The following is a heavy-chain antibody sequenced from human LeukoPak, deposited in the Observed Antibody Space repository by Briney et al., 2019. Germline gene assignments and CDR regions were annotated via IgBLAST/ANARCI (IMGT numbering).Heavy chain of an antibody. Sequence: GGSLRLSCAASGFTFSSYGMHWVRQAPGKGLEWVAVIWYDGSNKYYADSVKGRFTISRDNSKNTLYLQMNSLRAEDTAVYYCAKEGVHGDYDYWGHGTLVTVSS. V-gene: IGHV3-33*06. CDR1: GFTFSSYG. J-gene: IGHJ4*01. D-gene: IGHD4-17*01. CDR2: IWYDGSNK. CDR3: AKEGVHGDYDY.